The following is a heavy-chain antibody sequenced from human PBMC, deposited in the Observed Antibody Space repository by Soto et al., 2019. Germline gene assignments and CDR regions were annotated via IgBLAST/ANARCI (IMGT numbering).Heavy chain of an antibody. V-gene: IGHV3-53*04. CDR1: GFTVSSNY. CDR2: IYSGGST. CDR3: ARDPPEGPPFYSYYIDV. J-gene: IGHJ6*03. Sequence: EVQLVESGGGLVQPGGSLRLSCAASGFTVSSNYMSWVRQAPGKGLEWVSVIYSGGSTYYADSVKGRFTISRHNSKNTLYLQMNSRRAEDTAVYYCARDPPEGPPFYSYYIDVWGKGTTVTVSS.